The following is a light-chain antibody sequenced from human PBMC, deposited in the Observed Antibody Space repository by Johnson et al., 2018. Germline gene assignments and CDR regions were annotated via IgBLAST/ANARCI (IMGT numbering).Light chain of an antibody. V-gene: IGLV1-51*02. J-gene: IGLJ1*01. CDR3: GTWDSSLSAGNV. CDR2: ENN. CDR1: SSNIGNNY. Sequence: QSVLTQPPSVSAAPGQKVTISCSGSSSNIGNNYVSWYKKLPGTAPKLLIYENNKRPSGIPDRFSGSKSGTSATLGITGLPTGDEADYYWGTWDSSLSAGNVFGTGTKVTVL.